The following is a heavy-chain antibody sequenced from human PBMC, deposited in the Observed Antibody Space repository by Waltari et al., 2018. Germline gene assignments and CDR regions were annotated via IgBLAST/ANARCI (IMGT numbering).Heavy chain of an antibody. CDR1: GISFRPYA. CDR3: ARDGHSYFYGSWSDY. CDR2: ISFDGNNI. V-gene: IGHV3-30*01. J-gene: IGHJ4*02. Sequence: QVHLVDSGGGVVPPGQSLTLSCEVSGISFRPYAMHWVRQAPGKGLEWVAVISFDGNNIYFADSVKGRFTITRDNSKNTLYLQMNSLTPEDTGIYYCARDGHSYFYGSWSDYWGQGTLVTVSS. D-gene: IGHD3-10*01.